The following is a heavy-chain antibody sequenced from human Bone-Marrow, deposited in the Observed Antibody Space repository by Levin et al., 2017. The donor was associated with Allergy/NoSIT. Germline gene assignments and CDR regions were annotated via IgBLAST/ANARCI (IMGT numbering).Heavy chain of an antibody. J-gene: IGHJ4*02. CDR3: ARRPRWGWWELPRGLDY. D-gene: IGHD1-26*01. CDR1: GGSFSGYY. CDR2: INHSGST. Sequence: PGGSLRLSCAVYGGSFSGYYWSWIRQPPGKGLEWIGEINHSGSTNYNPSLKSRVTISVDTSKNQFSLKLSSVTAADTAVYYCARRPRWGWWELPRGLDYWGQGTLVTVSS. V-gene: IGHV4-34*01.